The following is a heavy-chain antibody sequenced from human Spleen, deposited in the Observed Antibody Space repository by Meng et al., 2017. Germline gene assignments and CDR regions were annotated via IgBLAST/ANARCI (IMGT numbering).Heavy chain of an antibody. V-gene: IGHV1-2*06. CDR1: GGTFSSYA. CDR2: IKPHTGDT. D-gene: IGHD2/OR15-2a*01. J-gene: IGHJ4*02. Sequence: QVEVGQAGAEVKKPGPSVKVSCKASGGTFSSYAISWVRQAPGQGLEWMGHIKPHTGDTLYAQKFQGRVSMTRDTSINTAYVELSGLGSDDTAVYYCVRDENISLGKLFGDYWGQGTLVTVSS. CDR3: VRDENISLGKLFGDY.